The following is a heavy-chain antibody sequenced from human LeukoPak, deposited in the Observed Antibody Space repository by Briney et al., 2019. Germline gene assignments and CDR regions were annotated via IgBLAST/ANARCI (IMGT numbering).Heavy chain of an antibody. V-gene: IGHV4-59*01. CDR1: GGSISSYY. CDR3: ARVQGLENDYVWGSYRWGAFDI. Sequence: PSETLSLTCTVSGGSISSYYWSWIRQPPGKGLEGIGYIYYSGSTNYNPSLKSRVTISVDTSKNQFSLKLSSVTAADTAVYYCARVQGLENDYVWGSYRWGAFDIWGQGTMVTVSS. J-gene: IGHJ3*02. CDR2: IYYSGST. D-gene: IGHD3-16*02.